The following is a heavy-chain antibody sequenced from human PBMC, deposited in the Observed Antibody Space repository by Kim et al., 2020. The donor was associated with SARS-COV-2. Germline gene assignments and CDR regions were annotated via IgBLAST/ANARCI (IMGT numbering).Heavy chain of an antibody. CDR1: GFTFSSYA. Sequence: GGSLRLSCAASGFTFSSYAMSWVRQAPGKGLEWVSVISGSGGSTYYADSVKGRFTISRDNSKNTLYLQMNSLRADDTAVYYCAKGGYCSSTSCPGDYWGQGTLVTVSS. J-gene: IGHJ4*02. V-gene: IGHV3-23*01. CDR2: ISGSGGST. CDR3: AKGGYCSSTSCPGDY. D-gene: IGHD2-2*01.